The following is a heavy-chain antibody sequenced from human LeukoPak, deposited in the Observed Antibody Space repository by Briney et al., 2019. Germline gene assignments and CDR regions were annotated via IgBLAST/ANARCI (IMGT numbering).Heavy chain of an antibody. Sequence: GGSLRLSCAASGFTFSNYAMHWVRQAPGKGLEWVAVISYDGSDKYYADSVKGRFTISRDNSKNTLYLQMNSLRAEDTAVYYCARDRVGATDYFDYWGQGTLVTVSS. CDR1: GFTFSNYA. CDR3: ARDRVGATDYFDY. V-gene: IGHV3-30-3*01. CDR2: ISYDGSDK. J-gene: IGHJ4*02. D-gene: IGHD1-26*01.